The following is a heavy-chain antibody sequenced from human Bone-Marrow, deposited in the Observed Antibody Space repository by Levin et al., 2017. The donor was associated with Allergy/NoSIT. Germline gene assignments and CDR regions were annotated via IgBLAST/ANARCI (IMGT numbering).Heavy chain of an antibody. V-gene: IGHV3-53*01. CDR1: GRAVRTNY. CDR3: SAGTYGEPDS. D-gene: IGHD4-17*01. Sequence: GGSLRLSCEVSGRAVRTNYMNWVRQAPGKGLEWVSIIYHGDKTYYADSVKGRFTLSRDTSKNTLYLQMNSLRADDTAVYYCSAGTYGEPDSWGQGTLVTVSS. CDR2: IYHGDKT. J-gene: IGHJ4*02.